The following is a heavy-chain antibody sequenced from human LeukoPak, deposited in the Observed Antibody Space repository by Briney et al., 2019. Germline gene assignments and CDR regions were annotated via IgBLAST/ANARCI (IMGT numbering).Heavy chain of an antibody. CDR1: GYTFTGYY. CDR3: AIRYFDWLFNSRDAFDI. CDR2: INPNSGGT. J-gene: IGHJ3*02. V-gene: IGHV1-2*02. D-gene: IGHD3-9*01. Sequence: ASVKVSCKASGYTFTGYYMHWVRQAPGQGLGWMGWINPNSGGTNYAQKFQGRVTMTRDTSISTAYMELSRLRSEDTAVYYCAIRYFDWLFNSRDAFDIWGQGTMVTVSS.